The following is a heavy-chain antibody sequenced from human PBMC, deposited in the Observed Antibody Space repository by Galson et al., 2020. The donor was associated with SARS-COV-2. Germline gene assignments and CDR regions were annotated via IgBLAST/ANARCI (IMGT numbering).Heavy chain of an antibody. V-gene: IGHV3-23*01. D-gene: IGHD2-15*01. Sequence: GESLKISCAASGFTFSSHVMTWVRQAPGKGLEWVSVISGGGGYIYYADSVRGRFIISRDNSKNTLYLQMNTLRAEDTAVYYCARDLGVGQTLYYFDYWGPGTLVTVSS. CDR2: ISGGGGYI. CDR3: ARDLGVGQTLYYFDY. J-gene: IGHJ4*02. CDR1: GFTFSSHV.